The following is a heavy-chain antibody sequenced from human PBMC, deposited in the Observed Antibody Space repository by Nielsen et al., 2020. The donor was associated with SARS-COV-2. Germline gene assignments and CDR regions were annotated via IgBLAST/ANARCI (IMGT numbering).Heavy chain of an antibody. CDR3: ARDAGGELLDY. Sequence: GESLKISCVVSGLSLRSQAMSWVRQAPGKGLEWVSVIYSGGSTYYADSVKGRFTISRHNSKNTLYLQMNSLRAEDTAVYYCARDAGGELLDYWGQGTLVTVSS. CDR1: GLSLRSQA. J-gene: IGHJ4*02. CDR2: IYSGGST. D-gene: IGHD1-26*01. V-gene: IGHV3-53*04.